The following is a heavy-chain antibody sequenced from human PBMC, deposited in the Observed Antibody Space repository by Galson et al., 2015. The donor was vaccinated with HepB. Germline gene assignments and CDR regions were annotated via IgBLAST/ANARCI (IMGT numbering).Heavy chain of an antibody. V-gene: IGHV4-61*02. CDR2: IYTSGST. Sequence: LSLTCTVSGGSISSGSYYWSWIRQPAGKGLEWIGRIYTSGSTNYNPSLKSRVTMSVDTSKNQFSLKLSSVTAADTAVYYCARWYCSSTSCFDYWGQGTLVTVSS. CDR3: ARWYCSSTSCFDY. CDR1: GGSISSGSYY. J-gene: IGHJ4*02. D-gene: IGHD2-2*01.